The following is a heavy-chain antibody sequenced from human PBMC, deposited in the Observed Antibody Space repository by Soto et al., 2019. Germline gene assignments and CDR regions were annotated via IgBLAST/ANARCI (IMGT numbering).Heavy chain of an antibody. CDR1: GYTLTEVS. J-gene: IGHJ6*02. CDR2: FDPEDGET. Sequence: ALVKVSCKVSGYTLTEVSMHWVRQAPGKGLEWMGGFDPEDGETFYAQKFQGRVTMTEDTSTDTAYLELSSLRSEDTAVYYCATLSVSSPCGYYYHRMDVRGQGTTVTVS. D-gene: IGHD6-19*01. CDR3: ATLSVSSPCGYYYHRMDV. V-gene: IGHV1-24*01.